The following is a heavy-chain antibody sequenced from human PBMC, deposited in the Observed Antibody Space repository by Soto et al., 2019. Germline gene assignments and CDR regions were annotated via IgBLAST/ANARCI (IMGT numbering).Heavy chain of an antibody. J-gene: IGHJ5*02. CDR2: IKFDGSEK. V-gene: IGHV3-7*03. CDR3: VKDGGYCSSATCYSPRNHYFDA. Sequence: PWGSLRLSCAASGFYFIVYWIIFVRHAPLKWPEWVANIKFDGSEKQYVDSVKGRFTISRDNARNSVFLQMNSLRAGDTAVYYCVKDGGYCSSATCYSPRNHYFDAWGQGTLVTVSS. CDR1: GFYFIVYW. D-gene: IGHD2-2*01.